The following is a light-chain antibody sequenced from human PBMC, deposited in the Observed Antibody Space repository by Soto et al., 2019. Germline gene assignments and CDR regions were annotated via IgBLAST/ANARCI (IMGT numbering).Light chain of an antibody. V-gene: IGLV1-40*01. CDR2: GNS. J-gene: IGLJ3*02. CDR1: SSNIGAGYD. CDR3: QSYDSSLSAL. Sequence: SCTGSSSNIGAGYDVHWYQQLPGTAPKLLIYGNSNRPSGVPDRFSGSKSGTSASLAITGLQAEDEADYYCQSYDSSLSALFGGGTKVTVL.